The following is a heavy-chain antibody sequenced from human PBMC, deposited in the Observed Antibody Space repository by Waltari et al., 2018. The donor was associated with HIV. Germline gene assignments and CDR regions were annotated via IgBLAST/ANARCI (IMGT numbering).Heavy chain of an antibody. CDR1: GYPFTGYY. CDR2: INPNSGGT. Sequence: HVQLVQCGAEVKKPWASVKVSCKASGYPFTGYYRHWVRQATGQGLGWMGWINPNSGGTNYAQKFQGRVTMTRDTSISTAYMELSRLRSDDTAVYYCATALYSSSSAGSIDYWGQGTLVTVSS. CDR3: ATALYSSSSAGSIDY. V-gene: IGHV1-2*02. J-gene: IGHJ4*02. D-gene: IGHD6-6*01.